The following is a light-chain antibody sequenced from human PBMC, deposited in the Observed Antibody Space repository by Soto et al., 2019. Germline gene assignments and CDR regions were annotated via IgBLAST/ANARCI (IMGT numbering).Light chain of an antibody. J-gene: IGKJ1*01. Sequence: EIVLTQSPGTLSLSPGQRATLSCRASQSVINNSLAWYQQKPGQAPRLLIYGASNTASGFPDRFSGSGSGTDFTLTISRLEPEDFAVYHCQQYGSSPRTFGQGTKVEIK. CDR3: QQYGSSPRT. CDR1: QSVINNS. CDR2: GAS. V-gene: IGKV3-20*01.